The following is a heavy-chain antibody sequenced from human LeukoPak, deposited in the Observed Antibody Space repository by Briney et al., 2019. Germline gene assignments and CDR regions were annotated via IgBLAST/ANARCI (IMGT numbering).Heavy chain of an antibody. Sequence: SGTLSLTCAVSGGSISSSNWWSWVRQPPGKGLEWMGEIYHSGSTNYNPSLKSRVTISVDKSQNQFSLKLSSVTAADTAVYYCARVWYYDILTGYYVTEDGMDVWGKGTTVTVSS. V-gene: IGHV4-4*02. D-gene: IGHD3-9*01. CDR3: ARVWYYDILTGYYVTEDGMDV. CDR2: IYHSGST. CDR1: GGSISSSNW. J-gene: IGHJ6*04.